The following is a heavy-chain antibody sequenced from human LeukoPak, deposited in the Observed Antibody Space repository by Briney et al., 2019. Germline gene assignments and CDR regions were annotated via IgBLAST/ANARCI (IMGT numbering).Heavy chain of an antibody. CDR2: TNTGAGGT. J-gene: IGHJ5*02. D-gene: IGHD3-3*01. V-gene: IGHV1-46*01. CDR3: AGVGFFGNWFDP. Sequence: ASVKVSCKASGNTFTNSNIHWVRQAPGEGLEWMGITNTGAGGTNYAQKFQGRVTMSRDTSTSTVYLELSSLRSEDTAVYYCAGVGFFGNWFDPWGQGTLVIVSS. CDR1: GNTFTNSN.